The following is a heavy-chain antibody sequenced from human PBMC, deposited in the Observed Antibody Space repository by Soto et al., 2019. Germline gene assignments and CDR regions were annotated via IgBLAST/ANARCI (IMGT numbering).Heavy chain of an antibody. J-gene: IGHJ4*02. Sequence: SETLSLTCAVSGSSMSSSNWWSWVRQPPGKGLEWIGEIYHSGSTNYNPSLKSRVTISVDKSKNQFSLKLSSVTAADTAVYYWARGIAVGLLYFDYWGQGTLVNVSS. CDR1: GSSMSSSNW. CDR3: ARGIAVGLLYFDY. D-gene: IGHD6-19*01. CDR2: IYHSGST. V-gene: IGHV4-4*02.